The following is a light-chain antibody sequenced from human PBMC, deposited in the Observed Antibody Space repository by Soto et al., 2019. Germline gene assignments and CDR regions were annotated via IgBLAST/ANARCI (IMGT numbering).Light chain of an antibody. J-gene: IGKJ1*01. Sequence: LMPPSPATVSVSPVERAPLSCRASQNIYYNVAWYQHTPGPAPRLLIYPASTRAPGVPARFSGGGSATDSTPTISSLHPDDVTFYSCHHYHNLWTFGQGTKVDIK. CDR2: PAS. CDR3: HHYHNLWT. CDR1: QNIYYN. V-gene: IGKV3-15*01.